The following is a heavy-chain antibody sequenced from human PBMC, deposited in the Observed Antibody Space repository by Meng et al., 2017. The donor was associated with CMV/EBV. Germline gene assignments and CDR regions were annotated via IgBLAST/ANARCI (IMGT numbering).Heavy chain of an antibody. CDR1: GGTFSSYA. Sequence: SVKVSCKASGGTFSSYAISWVRQAPGQGLEWMGGIIPIFGTANYAQKFQGRVTITTDESTSTAYMELSSLSSEDTAVYYCAKNFLMQGSGWYDSHGRDYYYGMDVWGQGTTVTVSS. CDR3: AKNFLMQGSGWYDSHGRDYYYGMDV. J-gene: IGHJ6*02. D-gene: IGHD6-19*01. V-gene: IGHV1-69*05. CDR2: IIPIFGTA.